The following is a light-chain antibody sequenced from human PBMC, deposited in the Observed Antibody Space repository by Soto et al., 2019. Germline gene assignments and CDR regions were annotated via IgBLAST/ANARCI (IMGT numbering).Light chain of an antibody. V-gene: IGKV3D-15*01. CDR3: QQYNNLPLT. Sequence: DIVMTQSPATLSASLGEGATLSCRASQGISSSLAWYQHKPGQAPRLLMYGASTRATGIPSRFSGSGSGTEFTLTISSLQSEDFAVYYCQQYNNLPLTFGGGTKVEIK. J-gene: IGKJ4*01. CDR1: QGISSS. CDR2: GAS.